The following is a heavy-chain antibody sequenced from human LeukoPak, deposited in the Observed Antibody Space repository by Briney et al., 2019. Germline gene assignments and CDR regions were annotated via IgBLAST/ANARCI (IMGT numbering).Heavy chain of an antibody. V-gene: IGHV1-69*13. CDR1: GGTFSSYA. Sequence: ASVKVSCKASGGTFSSYAISWVRQAPGQGLEWMGGIIPIFGTANYAQKFQGRVTITADESTSTAYMELSSLRSEDTAVYYCARDLGATTVTTSWGQGNLVTVSS. CDR2: IIPIFGTA. CDR3: ARDLGATTVTTS. D-gene: IGHD4-17*01. J-gene: IGHJ4*02.